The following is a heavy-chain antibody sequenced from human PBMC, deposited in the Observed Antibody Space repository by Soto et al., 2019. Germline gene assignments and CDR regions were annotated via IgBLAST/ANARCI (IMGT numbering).Heavy chain of an antibody. D-gene: IGHD4-17*01. CDR3: ARAKGLVTVTTSWFDP. V-gene: IGHV4-30-4*01. J-gene: IGHJ5*02. Sequence: QVQLQESGPGLVKPSQTLSLTCTVSGGSINSGDYYWSWIRQPPGKGLEWIGYIYYSGSTYYNPSLKSPVSISADTSKNQFSLKLSSVTAADTAVYYCARAKGLVTVTTSWFDPWGQGTLVTVSS. CDR2: IYYSGST. CDR1: GGSINSGDYY.